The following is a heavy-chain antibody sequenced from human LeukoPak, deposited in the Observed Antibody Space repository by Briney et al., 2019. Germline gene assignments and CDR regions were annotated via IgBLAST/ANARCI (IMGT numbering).Heavy chain of an antibody. D-gene: IGHD2-15*01. CDR1: GGTFSSYA. V-gene: IGHV1-69*13. CDR3: ARETCSGGSCYYGFDP. J-gene: IGHJ5*02. Sequence: VASVKVSCKASGGTFSSYAISWVRQAPGQGLEWMGGIIPIFGTANYAQKFQGRVTITADESTSTAYMELSSLRFEDTAVYYCARETCSGGSCYYGFDPWGQGTLVTVSS. CDR2: IIPIFGTA.